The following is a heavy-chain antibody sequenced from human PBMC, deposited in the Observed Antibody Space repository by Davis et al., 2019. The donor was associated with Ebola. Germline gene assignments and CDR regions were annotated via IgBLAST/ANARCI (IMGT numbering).Heavy chain of an antibody. CDR2: MNPNSGNT. CDR3: ARGWYQLPRHP. J-gene: IGHJ5*02. CDR1: GYIFSNYD. Sequence: AASVKVSCKASGYIFSNYDINWVRQASGQGLEWMGWMNPNSGNTGYAQKFQGRVTMTRNTSISTAYMELSSLRSEDTAVYYCARGWYQLPRHPWGQGTLVTVSS. V-gene: IGHV1-8*01. D-gene: IGHD2-2*01.